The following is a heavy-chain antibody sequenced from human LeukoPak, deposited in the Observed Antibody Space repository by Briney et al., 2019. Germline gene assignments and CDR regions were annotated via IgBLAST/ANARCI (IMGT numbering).Heavy chain of an antibody. CDR2: ISAYNGNT. J-gene: IGHJ6*02. V-gene: IGHV1-18*01. CDR1: GYTFTSYG. D-gene: IGHD2-2*02. Sequence: ASVKVSCKASGYTFTSYGIGWVRQAPGQGLEWMGWISAYNGNTNYAQKLQGRVTVTTDTSTSTAYMELRSLRSDDTAVYYCARDSPRRYCSSTSCYTGNYYYGMDVWGQGTTVTVSS. CDR3: ARDSPRRYCSSTSCYTGNYYYGMDV.